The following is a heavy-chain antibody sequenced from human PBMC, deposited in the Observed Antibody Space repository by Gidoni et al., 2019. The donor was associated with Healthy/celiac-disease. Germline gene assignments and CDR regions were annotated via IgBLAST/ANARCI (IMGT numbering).Heavy chain of an antibody. CDR2: INHSGST. Sequence: QVQPQQWGAGLLKPSETLSLTCAVYGGSFSGYYWSWIRQPPGKGLEWIGEINHSGSTNYNPSLKSRVTISVDTSKNKFSLKLSSVTAADTAVYYCARGVVRGETLNWGQGTLVTVSS. J-gene: IGHJ4*02. CDR3: ARGVVRGETLN. CDR1: GGSFSGYY. D-gene: IGHD3-10*01. V-gene: IGHV4-34*01.